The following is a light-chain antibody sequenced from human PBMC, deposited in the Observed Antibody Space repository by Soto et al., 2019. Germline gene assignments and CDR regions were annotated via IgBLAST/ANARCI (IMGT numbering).Light chain of an antibody. V-gene: IGKV2-24*01. J-gene: IGKJ2*01. CDR1: HSIVHSDGNTY. CDR2: KSS. CDR3: MQATQFPYT. Sequence: DIVMNQTPLSPPVTLGQPASISCRSSHSIVHSDGNTYLSWLHQRPGQPPRVLIYKSSNRFSGVPDRFSVSGAGTDFTMKISRVEAEDVGVYYCMQATQFPYTFGQGTKLEIK.